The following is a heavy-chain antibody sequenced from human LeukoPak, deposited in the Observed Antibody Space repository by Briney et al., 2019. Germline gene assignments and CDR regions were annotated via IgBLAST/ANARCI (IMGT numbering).Heavy chain of an antibody. J-gene: IGHJ4*02. CDR3: ARDMGWQQFDQ. D-gene: IGHD5-24*01. V-gene: IGHV3-7*01. CDR1: RYTFSNYW. Sequence: GGSLRLSCVASRYTFSNYWMTWVRQAPGKGLERVANISKDGGEKYYMESVKGRFTISRDNAKNSLYLQMNSLTVEDTAVYYCARDMGWQQFDQWGQGTLVTVSS. CDR2: ISKDGGEK.